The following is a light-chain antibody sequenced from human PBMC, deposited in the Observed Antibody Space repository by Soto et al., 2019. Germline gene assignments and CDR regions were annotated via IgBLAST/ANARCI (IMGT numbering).Light chain of an antibody. CDR1: QSFRGNY. J-gene: IGKJ1*01. V-gene: IGKV3-20*01. Sequence: EIVFPPPAGTLSLLRGGRATLSCRACQSFRGNYLAWYQQKPGQAPRLLLYGASSRAPGIPDRFGGGGSGTDFTLTISRLEPEDMAVYYCQQYGSSPRTFGQGTKVDIK. CDR2: GAS. CDR3: QQYGSSPRT.